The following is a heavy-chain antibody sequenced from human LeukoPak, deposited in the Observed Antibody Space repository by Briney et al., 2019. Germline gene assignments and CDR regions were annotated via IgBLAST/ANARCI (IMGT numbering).Heavy chain of an antibody. V-gene: IGHV4-34*01. J-gene: IGHJ4*02. CDR3: ARAGLYMTTVTRIFDY. D-gene: IGHD4-17*01. CDR2: INHSGST. Sequence: RASETLSLTCAVYGGSFSGYYWSWIRQPPGKGLEWIGEINHSGSTNYNPSLKSRVTISVDTSKNQFSLKLSSVTAADTAVYYCARAGLYMTTVTRIFDYWGQGTLVTVSS. CDR1: GGSFSGYY.